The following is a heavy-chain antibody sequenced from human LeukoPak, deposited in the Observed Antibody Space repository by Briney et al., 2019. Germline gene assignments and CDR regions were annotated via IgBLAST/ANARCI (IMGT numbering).Heavy chain of an antibody. CDR2: IKQDGSEK. CDR1: GFTFSSYW. Sequence: GGSLRLSCAASGFTFSSYWLSWVRQAPGKGLEWVANIKQDGSEKYYVDSVKGRFTISRDNAKNSLYLRMKSLRAEDTAIYYCARVLEGSGSGAFDIWGQGTMVTVSS. J-gene: IGHJ3*02. CDR3: ARVLEGSGSGAFDI. D-gene: IGHD3-10*01. V-gene: IGHV3-7*01.